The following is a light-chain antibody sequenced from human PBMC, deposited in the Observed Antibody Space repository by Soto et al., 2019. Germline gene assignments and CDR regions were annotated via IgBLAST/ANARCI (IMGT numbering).Light chain of an antibody. Sequence: ESVLTQSPGTLSLSPGERATLSCRASQSVSSSYLAWYQQKPGQAPRLLIYVASSRATGIPDRFSGSGSGTDFTLTISRLEPEDFAVYYCQHYGSSLWTFGQGTKVDIK. J-gene: IGKJ1*01. V-gene: IGKV3-20*01. CDR1: QSVSSSY. CDR3: QHYGSSLWT. CDR2: VAS.